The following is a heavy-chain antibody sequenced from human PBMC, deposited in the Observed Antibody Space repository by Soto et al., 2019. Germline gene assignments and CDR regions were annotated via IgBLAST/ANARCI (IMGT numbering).Heavy chain of an antibody. CDR2: IYYSGST. D-gene: IGHD3-3*01. CDR3: ARDHAAGAFWSGYLGGIDY. J-gene: IGHJ4*02. V-gene: IGHV4-30-4*01. CDR1: GGSISSGDYY. Sequence: SETLSLTCTVSGGSISSGDYYWSWIRQPPGKGLEWIGYIYYSGSTYYNPSLKSRVTISVDTSKNQFSLKLSSVTAADTAVYYCARDHAAGAFWSGYLGGIDYWGQGTLVTVSS.